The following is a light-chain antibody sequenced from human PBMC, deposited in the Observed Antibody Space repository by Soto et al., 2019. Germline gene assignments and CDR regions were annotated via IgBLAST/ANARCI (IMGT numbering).Light chain of an antibody. V-gene: IGKV3-15*01. Sequence: DILMTQSPATLSLSPGGRATLSCRASQSVSSNLAWYQQKPGQAPRLLIQRASTRSTGIPARFSGSGSRTEFTHTISSLPAEDVAIYYWQQYYSTPLTFGAGTKVEIK. CDR3: QQYYSTPLT. J-gene: IGKJ4*01. CDR2: RAS. CDR1: QSVSSN.